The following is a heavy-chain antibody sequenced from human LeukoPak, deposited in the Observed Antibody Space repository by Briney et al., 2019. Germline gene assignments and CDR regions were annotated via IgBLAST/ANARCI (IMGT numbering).Heavy chain of an antibody. V-gene: IGHV3-30*01. CDR1: GFTFSSYA. D-gene: IGHD1-14*01. CDR2: ISYDGSNK. CDR3: ARYKGYYYYMDV. J-gene: IGHJ6*03. Sequence: PGRSLRLSCAASGFTFSSYAMHWVRQAPGKGLEWVAVISYDGSNKYYADSVKGRFTISRDNSKNTLYLQMISLRAEDTAVYYCARYKGYYYYMDVWGKGTTVTVSS.